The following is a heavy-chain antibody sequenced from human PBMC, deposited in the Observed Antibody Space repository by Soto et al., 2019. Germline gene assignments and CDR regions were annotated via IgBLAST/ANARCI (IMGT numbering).Heavy chain of an antibody. CDR1: GGSISSYY. J-gene: IGHJ5*02. Sequence: LSLTCTVSGGSISSYYWSWIRQPPGKGLEWIGYIYYSGSTNYNPSLKSRVTISVDTSKNQFSLKLSSVTAADTAVYYCARSIIAAAGGWFDPWGQGTLVTVSS. CDR2: IYYSGST. V-gene: IGHV4-59*01. CDR3: ARSIIAAAGGWFDP. D-gene: IGHD6-13*01.